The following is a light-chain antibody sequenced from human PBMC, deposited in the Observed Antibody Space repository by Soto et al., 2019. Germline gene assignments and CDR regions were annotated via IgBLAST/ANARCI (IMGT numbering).Light chain of an antibody. CDR3: SSYTTNSPYV. CDR2: EVS. CDR1: NSDVGGYND. J-gene: IGLJ1*01. V-gene: IGLV2-14*01. Sequence: QSVLTQPASVSGSPGQSITLSCTGTNSDVGGYNDVSWYQQHPGKAPELIIYEVSNRPAGVSNRFSGSKSGNTASLTISGLQAEDEADYYFSSYTTNSPYVFGTGIKVTVL.